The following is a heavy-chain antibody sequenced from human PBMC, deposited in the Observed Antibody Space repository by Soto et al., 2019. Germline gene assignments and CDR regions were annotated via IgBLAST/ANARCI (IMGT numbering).Heavy chain of an antibody. V-gene: IGHV4-39*01. D-gene: IGHD2-15*01. CDR1: GVSIHNSHSF. CDR3: LKLVYPATPHTHFDS. J-gene: IGHJ5*01. Sequence: PSETLSLTCAVSGVSIHNSHSFWGWIRQPPGKGLEFIGSMYYSGGANYNPSLKSRVTIYLDTSKNQFSLTVNSVTAAHTVIYYSLKLVYPATPHTHFDSSRQETLVTFSS. CDR2: MYYSGGA.